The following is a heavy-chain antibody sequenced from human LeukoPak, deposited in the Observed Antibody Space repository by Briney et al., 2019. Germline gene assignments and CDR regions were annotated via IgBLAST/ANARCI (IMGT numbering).Heavy chain of an antibody. J-gene: IGHJ2*01. D-gene: IGHD7-27*01. CDR2: ISDSGGSI. CDR1: GFTFSSYG. Sequence: GGSLRLSCAASGFTFSSYGMTWVRQAPGKGLEWVSAISDSGGSINYADSVKGRFTISRDNSKNTLYLQMNSLRAEDTAVYYCAKDSTGDHWYFDLWGRGTLVTVSS. CDR3: AKDSTGDHWYFDL. V-gene: IGHV3-23*01.